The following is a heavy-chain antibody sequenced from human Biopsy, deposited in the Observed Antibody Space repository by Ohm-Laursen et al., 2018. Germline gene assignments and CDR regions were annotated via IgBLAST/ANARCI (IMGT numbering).Heavy chain of an antibody. D-gene: IGHD4-17*01. J-gene: IGHJ4*02. V-gene: IGHV3-23*01. Sequence: SLRLSCTASGFNFVSYAMSWVRQAPGEGLEWVAAISGNGGSTHYGDSVRGRFTLSRDNSKNTLYLQMNSLIAEDTAVYYCAKEGEYGDYWSDWGPGTLVTVSS. CDR2: ISGNGGST. CDR1: GFNFVSYA. CDR3: AKEGEYGDYWSD.